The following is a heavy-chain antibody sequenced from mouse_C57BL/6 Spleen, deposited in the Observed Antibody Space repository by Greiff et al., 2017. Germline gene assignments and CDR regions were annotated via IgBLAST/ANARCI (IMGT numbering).Heavy chain of an antibody. CDR2: IYPGSGST. V-gene: IGHV1-55*01. J-gene: IGHJ3*01. Sequence: QVQLQQPGAELVKPGASVKMSCKASGYTFTSYWITWVKQRPGQGLEWIGDIYPGSGSTNYNEKFKSKATLTVDTSSSTSYMQLSSLTSEDSAVYYCARWGTYGNLFAYWGQGTLVTVSA. CDR1: GYTFTSYW. CDR3: ARWGTYGNLFAY. D-gene: IGHD2-1*01.